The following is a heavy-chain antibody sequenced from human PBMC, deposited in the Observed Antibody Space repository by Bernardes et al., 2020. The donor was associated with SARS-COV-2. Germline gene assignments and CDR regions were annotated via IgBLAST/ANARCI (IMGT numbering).Heavy chain of an antibody. CDR3: ARHGASGGMVRGPGRWGYNYYGMDV. CDR2: IYYSGST. J-gene: IGHJ6*02. V-gene: IGHV4-39*01. Sequence: SETLSLTCTVSGGSISSSSYYWGWIRQPPGKGLEWIGSIYYSGSTYYNPSLKSRVTISVDTSKNQFSLKLSSVAAADTAVYYCARHGASGGMVRGPGRWGYNYYGMDVWGQGTTVTVSS. CDR1: GGSISSSSYY. D-gene: IGHD3-10*01.